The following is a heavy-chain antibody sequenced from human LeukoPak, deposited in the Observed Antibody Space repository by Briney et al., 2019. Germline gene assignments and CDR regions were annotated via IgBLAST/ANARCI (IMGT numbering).Heavy chain of an antibody. Sequence: PSETLSLTCAVYGGSFSGYYWSWIRQPPGKGLEWIEEINHSGSTNYNPSLKSRVTISVDTSKNQFSLKLSSVTAADTAVYYCARNGAVAGQYYFDYWGQGTLVTVSS. V-gene: IGHV4-34*01. CDR1: GGSFSGYY. D-gene: IGHD6-19*01. CDR2: INHSGST. CDR3: ARNGAVAGQYYFDY. J-gene: IGHJ4*02.